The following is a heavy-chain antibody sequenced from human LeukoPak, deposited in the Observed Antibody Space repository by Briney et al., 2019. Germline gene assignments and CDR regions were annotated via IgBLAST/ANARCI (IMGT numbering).Heavy chain of an antibody. Sequence: ASVKVSCKVSGYTLSELSMHWVRQAPGKELEGMGGVDLEDGETIYVQKFQGRVTMTEDTSTDTAYMELSSLRSDDTAVYFCAAGEVGQLFDYWGQGTLVTVSS. CDR2: VDLEDGET. V-gene: IGHV1-24*01. CDR1: GYTLSELS. CDR3: AAGEVGQLFDY. D-gene: IGHD5-24*01. J-gene: IGHJ4*02.